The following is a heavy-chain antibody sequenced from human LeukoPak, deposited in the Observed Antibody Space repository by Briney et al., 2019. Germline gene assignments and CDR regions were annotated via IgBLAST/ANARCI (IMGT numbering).Heavy chain of an antibody. V-gene: IGHV3-23*01. CDR2: VSGGGGST. Sequence: GGSLRLSCAASGFTFSNYVMSWVRQAPGKGLEWVSGVSGGGGSTYYADSVKGRFTISRDNSKNTLYLQMKGLRAEDTAVYYCAKGMIYCSGGTCYFGTFDIWGQGTMVTVSS. CDR1: GFTFSNYV. J-gene: IGHJ3*02. CDR3: AKGMIYCSGGTCYFGTFDI. D-gene: IGHD2-15*01.